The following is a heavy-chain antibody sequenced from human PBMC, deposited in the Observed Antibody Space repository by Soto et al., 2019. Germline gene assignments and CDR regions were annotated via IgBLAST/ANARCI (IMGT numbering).Heavy chain of an antibody. CDR3: ARDVRTAIFPHAFDI. Sequence: EVQLVESGGGLVKPGGSLRLSCAASGFTFSSYSMNWVRQAPGKGLEWVSSISSGSSYIYFADSVKGRFTISRDNAKYSLYLQMNSLRAEDTAVYYCARDVRTAIFPHAFDIWGQGTMVTVSS. CDR1: GFTFSSYS. D-gene: IGHD2-21*02. V-gene: IGHV3-21*01. J-gene: IGHJ3*02. CDR2: ISSGSSYI.